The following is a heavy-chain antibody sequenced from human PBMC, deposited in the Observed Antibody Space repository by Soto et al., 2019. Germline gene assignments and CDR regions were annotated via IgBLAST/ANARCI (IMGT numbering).Heavy chain of an antibody. CDR3: ARGHIVVTSGRRYFDL. V-gene: IGHV1-69*06. CDR2: IIPIFGTA. J-gene: IGHJ2*01. CDR1: GGTFSSYA. D-gene: IGHD2-21*01. Sequence: ASVKVSCKASGGTFSSYAISWVRQAPGQGLEWMGGIIPIFGTANYAQKFQGRVTITADKSTSTAYMELSSLRSEDTAVYYCARGHIVVTSGRRYFDLWGRGNLVTVSS.